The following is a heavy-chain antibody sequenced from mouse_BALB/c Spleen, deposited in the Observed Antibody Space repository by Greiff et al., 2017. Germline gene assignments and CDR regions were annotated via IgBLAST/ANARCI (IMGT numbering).Heavy chain of an antibody. J-gene: IGHJ3*01. CDR1: GYTFTSYY. V-gene: IGHV1S56*01. CDR3: ARCPIYYYGSSYVGFAY. Sequence: VQLQQSGPELVKPGASVRISCKASGYTFTSYYIHWVKQRPGQGLEWIGWIYPGNVNTKYNEKFKGKATLTADKSSSTAYMQLSSLTSEDSAVYYCARCPIYYYGSSYVGFAYWGQGTLVTVSA. CDR2: IYPGNVNT. D-gene: IGHD1-1*01.